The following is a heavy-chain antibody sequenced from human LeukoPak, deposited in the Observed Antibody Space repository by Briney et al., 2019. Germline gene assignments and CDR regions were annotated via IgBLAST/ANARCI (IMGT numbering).Heavy chain of an antibody. CDR3: ARDYVRGNAAFDI. D-gene: IGHD3-16*01. V-gene: IGHV3-33*01. J-gene: IGHJ3*02. CDR2: IWYDGSNK. Sequence: GRSLRLSCAASGFTFRSYGMHWVRQAPGKGLEWVAVIWYDGSNKYYADSVKGRFTISRDNSKNTLYLQMNSLRAEDTAVYYCARDYVRGNAAFDIWGQGTMVTVSS. CDR1: GFTFRSYG.